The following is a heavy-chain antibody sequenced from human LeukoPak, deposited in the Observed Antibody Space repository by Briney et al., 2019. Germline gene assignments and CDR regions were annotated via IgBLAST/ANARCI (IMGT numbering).Heavy chain of an antibody. J-gene: IGHJ1*01. CDR2: NNTDGRST. CDR1: APTFTSSW. V-gene: IGHV3-74*03. D-gene: IGHD4-23*01. CDR3: YGANAEH. Sequence: GRSLRLSYPAYAPTFTSSWTHCVSQDPGKGRVWLSCNNTDGRSTMYADPVKGRFTLATDNTKNTLYLQMNSLRAEDSAVYYCYGANAEHWGQGTLVTVSS.